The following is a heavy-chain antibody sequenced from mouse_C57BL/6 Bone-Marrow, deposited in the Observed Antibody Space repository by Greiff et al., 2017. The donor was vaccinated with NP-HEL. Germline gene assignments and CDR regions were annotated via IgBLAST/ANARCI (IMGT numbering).Heavy chain of an antibody. D-gene: IGHD2-3*01. V-gene: IGHV12-3*01. J-gene: IGHJ1*03. CDR1: GFPITSGYY. CDR2: ITHSGET. Sequence: KLQESGPGLVKPSQSLFLTCSITGFPITSGYYWIWIRQSPGKPLEWMGYITHSGETFYNPSLQSPISITRETSKNQFFLQLNSVTTEDTAMYYCAGDYDGYWYFDFWGTGTTVTVSS. CDR3: AGDYDGYWYFDF.